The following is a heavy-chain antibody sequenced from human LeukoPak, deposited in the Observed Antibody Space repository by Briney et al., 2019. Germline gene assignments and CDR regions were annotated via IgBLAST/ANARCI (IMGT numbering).Heavy chain of an antibody. V-gene: IGHV3-7*01. Sequence: PGGSLRLSCAASGFTFSSYWMSWVRQAPGKGLEWVANIKQDGSEKYYVDSVKGRFTISRDNAKNSLYLQMNSLRAEDTAVYYCARVLILARHNAFDIWGQGTMVTVSS. J-gene: IGHJ3*02. CDR3: ARVLILARHNAFDI. CDR1: GFTFSSYW. CDR2: IKQDGSEK. D-gene: IGHD6-6*01.